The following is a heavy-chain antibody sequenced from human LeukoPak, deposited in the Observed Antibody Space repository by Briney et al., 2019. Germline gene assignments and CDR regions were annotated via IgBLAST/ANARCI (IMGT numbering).Heavy chain of an antibody. CDR2: IYYSGST. D-gene: IGHD6-13*01. CDR1: GGSISSGGYY. J-gene: IGHJ6*03. CDR3: ARGEQQYYMDV. V-gene: IGHV4-31*03. Sequence: PSETLFLTCTVSGGSISSGGYYWSWIRQHPGKGLEWIGYIYYSGSTYYNPSLKSRVTISVDTSKNQFSLKLSSVTAADTAVYYCARGEQQYYMDVWGKGTTVTVSS.